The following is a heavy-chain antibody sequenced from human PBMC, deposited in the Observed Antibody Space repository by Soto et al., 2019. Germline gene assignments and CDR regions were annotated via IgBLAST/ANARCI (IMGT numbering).Heavy chain of an antibody. V-gene: IGHV3-11*06. CDR3: ARGGYSSGWYEGGFDP. CDR2: ISSSSSYT. D-gene: IGHD6-19*01. CDR1: GFTFSDYY. Sequence: PGGSLRLSCAASGFTFSDYYMSWIRQAPGKGLEWVSYISSSSSYTNYADSVKGRFTISRDNAKNSLYLQMNSLRAEDTAVYYCARGGYSSGWYEGGFDPWGQGTLVTVSS. J-gene: IGHJ5*02.